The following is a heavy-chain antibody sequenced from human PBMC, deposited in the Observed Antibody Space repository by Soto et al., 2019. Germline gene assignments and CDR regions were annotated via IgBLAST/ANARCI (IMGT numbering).Heavy chain of an antibody. CDR1: GGTIKTYT. CDR3: ATGEVVPSFPNWLDT. V-gene: IGHV1-69*12. CDR2: VIPSFPAP. Sequence: VQFVQSGAELKKPGSSVRVSCRASGGTIKTYTLSWVRQAPGQGLEWMGAVIPSFPAPNFAKRFKGRLTLTADESTNTGFMELSGLRREDTALYFCATGEVVPSFPNWLDTWGQGTHVIVSS. J-gene: IGHJ5*02. D-gene: IGHD2-21*01.